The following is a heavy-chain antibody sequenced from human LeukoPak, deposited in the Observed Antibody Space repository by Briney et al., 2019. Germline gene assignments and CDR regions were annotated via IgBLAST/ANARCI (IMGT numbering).Heavy chain of an antibody. Sequence: PSETLSLTCVVSGGFMNSINWWSWVRQPPGKGLEWIGEIHQSRSTNYNPSLRSRVTISVDRSKSQFSLNLNSVTVADTAVYYCARNGAYCLDYWGQGILVTVSS. V-gene: IGHV4-4*02. D-gene: IGHD4/OR15-4a*01. J-gene: IGHJ4*02. CDR2: IHQSRST. CDR1: GGFMNSINW. CDR3: ARNGAYCLDY.